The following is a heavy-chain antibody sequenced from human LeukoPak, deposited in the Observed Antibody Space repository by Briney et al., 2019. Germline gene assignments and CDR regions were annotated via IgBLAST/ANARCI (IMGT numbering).Heavy chain of an antibody. CDR1: GGSFSGYY. V-gene: IGHV4-34*01. CDR3: ARGRSSSWYKWGLIPPFDP. Sequence: SETLSLTCAVYGGSFSGYYWSWIRQPPGKGLEWIGEINHSGSTNYNPSLKSRVTISVDTSKNQFSLKLSSVTAADTAVYYCARGRSSSWYKWGLIPPFDPWGQGTLVTVSS. J-gene: IGHJ5*02. D-gene: IGHD6-13*01. CDR2: INHSGST.